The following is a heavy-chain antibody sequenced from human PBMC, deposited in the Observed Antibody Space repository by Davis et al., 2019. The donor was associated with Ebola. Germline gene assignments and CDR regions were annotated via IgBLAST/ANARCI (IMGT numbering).Heavy chain of an antibody. Sequence: SETLSPTFAVYCGSFSGYYWSWIRQPPGKGLEWIGEINHSGSTYYNPSLKSRVTISVDTSKNQFSLKLSSVTAADTAVYYCARHIAYYDFWRAPRGVGMDVWGQGTTVTVSS. D-gene: IGHD3-3*01. V-gene: IGHV4-34*01. J-gene: IGHJ6*02. CDR1: CGSFSGYY. CDR2: INHSGST. CDR3: ARHIAYYDFWRAPRGVGMDV.